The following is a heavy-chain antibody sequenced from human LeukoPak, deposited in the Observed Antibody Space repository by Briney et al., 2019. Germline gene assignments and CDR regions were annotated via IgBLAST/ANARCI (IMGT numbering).Heavy chain of an antibody. J-gene: IGHJ6*03. CDR1: GFTFGDYA. V-gene: IGHV3-49*04. CDR2: IRSKAYGGTT. CDR3: TRVPPTYYYYMDV. Sequence: GGSLRLSCTASGFTFGDYAMSWVRQAPGKGLEWVGFIRSKAYGGTTEYAASVKGRFTISRDDSKSIAYLQMNSLKTEDTAVYYCTRVPPTYYYYMDVWGKGTTVTISS.